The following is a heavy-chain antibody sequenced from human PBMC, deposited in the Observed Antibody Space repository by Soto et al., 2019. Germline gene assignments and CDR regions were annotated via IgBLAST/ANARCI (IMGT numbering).Heavy chain of an antibody. Sequence: SVKVSCKASGDTFNTYAFNWVRQAPGQGLEWMGGIFPIYTTTNYAQKFLGRVTITTDTSTSTAYMELSSLTSEDTALYYCARGMGGYLDYWGQGTQVTVS. CDR1: GDTFNTYA. D-gene: IGHD2-15*01. CDR3: ARGMGGYLDY. V-gene: IGHV1-69*05. CDR2: IFPIYTTT. J-gene: IGHJ4*02.